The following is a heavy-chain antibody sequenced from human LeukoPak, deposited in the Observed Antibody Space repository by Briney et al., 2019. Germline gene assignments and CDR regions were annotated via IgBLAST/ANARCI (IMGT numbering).Heavy chain of an antibody. D-gene: IGHD3-22*01. CDR2: VNSDGSRT. V-gene: IGHV3-74*03. J-gene: IGHJ4*02. Sequence: GGSLRLSCAASGFTFSSYSMNWVRQGPGKGLEWVSRVNSDGSRTTYADSVKGRFTISRDNAKNTLYLQMNSLRAEDTAVYYCARVVDDYDSGGFSWFDYWGQGTLVTVSS. CDR1: GFTFSSYS. CDR3: ARVVDDYDSGGFSWFDY.